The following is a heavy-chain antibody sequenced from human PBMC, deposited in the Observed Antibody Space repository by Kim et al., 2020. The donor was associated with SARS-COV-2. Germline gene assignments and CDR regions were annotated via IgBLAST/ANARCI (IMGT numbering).Heavy chain of an antibody. V-gene: IGHV3-30*18. CDR2: ISYDGSNK. D-gene: IGHD6-19*01. J-gene: IGHJ4*02. CDR3: AKEEQWPTTNFDY. Sequence: GGSLRLSCAASGFNFSSYGMHWVRQAPGKGLEWVAVISYDGSNKYYADSVKGRFTISRDNSKNTLYLQMNSLRAEDTAVYYCAKEEQWPTTNFDYWGQETLVTVTS. CDR1: GFNFSSYG.